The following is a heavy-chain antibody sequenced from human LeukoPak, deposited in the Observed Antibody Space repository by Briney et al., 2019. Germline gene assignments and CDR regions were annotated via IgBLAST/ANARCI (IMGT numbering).Heavy chain of an antibody. J-gene: IGHJ4*02. CDR2: INHSGST. CDR3: ARGITSCYDY. Sequence: SETLSLTCAVYGGSFSGYYWSWIRQPPGKGLEWIGEINHSGSTNYNPSLESRVTISVDTSKNQFSLKLSSVTAADTAVYYCARGITSCYDYWGQGTLVTVSS. V-gene: IGHV4-34*01. D-gene: IGHD2-2*01. CDR1: GGSFSGYY.